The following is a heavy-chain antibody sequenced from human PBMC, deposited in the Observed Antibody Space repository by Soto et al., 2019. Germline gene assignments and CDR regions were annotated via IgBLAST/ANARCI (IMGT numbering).Heavy chain of an antibody. Sequence: QVQLMQSGAEAKKPGASVKVSCKASGYTFTDYFMHWVRQAPGQGLEWMGWINGNSGGTSYAQKFQGRVAMTRDTSISTAYMELSSLTFDDTAVYYCARYPADSMIGIDYWGQGTLVTVSS. D-gene: IGHD3-16*01. CDR2: INGNSGGT. CDR1: GYTFTDYF. CDR3: ARYPADSMIGIDY. V-gene: IGHV1-2*02. J-gene: IGHJ4*02.